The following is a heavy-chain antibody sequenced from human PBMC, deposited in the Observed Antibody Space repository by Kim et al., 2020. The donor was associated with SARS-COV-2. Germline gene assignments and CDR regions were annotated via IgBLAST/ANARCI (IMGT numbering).Heavy chain of an antibody. CDR2: IYPGDSDT. CDR1: GYSFTSYW. D-gene: IGHD3-9*01. J-gene: IGHJ4*02. Sequence: GESLKISCKGSGYSFTSYWIGWVRQMPGKGLEWMGIIYPGDSDTRYSPSFQGQVTISADKSISTAYLQWSSLKASDTAMYYCARHGGNFDWQNGYYFDYWGQGTLVTVSS. V-gene: IGHV5-51*01. CDR3: ARHGGNFDWQNGYYFDY.